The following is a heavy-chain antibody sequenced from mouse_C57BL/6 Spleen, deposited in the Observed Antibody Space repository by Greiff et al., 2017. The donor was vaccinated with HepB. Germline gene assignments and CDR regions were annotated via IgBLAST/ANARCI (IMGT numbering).Heavy chain of an antibody. D-gene: IGHD2-5*01. Sequence: VKLQQPGAELVRPGSSVKLSCKASGYTFTSYWMDWVKQRPGQGLEWIGNIYPSDSETHYNQKFKDKATLTVDKSSSTAYMQLSSLTSEDSAVYYCARRHYSNYFDVWGTGTTVTVSS. CDR3: ARRHYSNYFDV. CDR2: IYPSDSET. CDR1: GYTFTSYW. J-gene: IGHJ1*03. V-gene: IGHV1-61*01.